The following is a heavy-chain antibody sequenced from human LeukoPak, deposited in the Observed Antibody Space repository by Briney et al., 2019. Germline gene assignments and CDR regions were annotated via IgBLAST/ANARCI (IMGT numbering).Heavy chain of an antibody. CDR2: ISVHNGNT. Sequence: ASVKVSCKASGYTFISYGISWVRQVPGQGLEWMGWISVHNGNTNYAQKLQGRVTMTTDTSTSTAYMELRSLRSDDTAVYYCARDHSSSWYKANWFDPWGQGTLVTVSS. V-gene: IGHV1-18*01. CDR1: GYTFISYG. D-gene: IGHD6-13*01. CDR3: ARDHSSSWYKANWFDP. J-gene: IGHJ5*02.